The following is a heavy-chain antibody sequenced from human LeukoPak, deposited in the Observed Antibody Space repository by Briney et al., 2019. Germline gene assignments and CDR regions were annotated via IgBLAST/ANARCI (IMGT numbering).Heavy chain of an antibody. Sequence: GGSLRLSCAASGFTFSSYSMNWVRQAPGKGLEWVSSISSSSYIYYADSVKGRFTISRDNAKNSLYLQMNSLRAEDTAVYYCARGTVTTPRKFDPWGQGTLVTVSS. CDR1: GFTFSSYS. CDR2: ISSSSYI. J-gene: IGHJ5*02. D-gene: IGHD4-17*01. V-gene: IGHV3-21*01. CDR3: ARGTVTTPRKFDP.